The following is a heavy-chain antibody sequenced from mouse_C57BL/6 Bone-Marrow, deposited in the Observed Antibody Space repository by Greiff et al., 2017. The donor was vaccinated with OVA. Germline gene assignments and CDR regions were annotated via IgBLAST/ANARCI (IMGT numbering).Heavy chain of an antibody. CDR3: AGGNSLAY. D-gene: IGHD2-1*01. J-gene: IGHJ3*01. CDR1: GYTFTSYG. V-gene: IGHV1-81*01. CDR2: IYPRSGNT. Sequence: QVQLKESGAELARPGASVKLSCKASGYTFTSYGISWVKQRTGQGLEWIGEIYPRSGNTYYNEKFKGKATLTADKSSSTAYMELRSLTSEDSAVYFCAGGNSLAYWGQGTLVTVSA.